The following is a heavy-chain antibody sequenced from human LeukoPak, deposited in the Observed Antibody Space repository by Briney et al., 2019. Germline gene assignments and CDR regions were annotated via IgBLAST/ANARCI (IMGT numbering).Heavy chain of an antibody. Sequence: ETLSLTCTVSGGSISSYYWSWIRQPAGKGLEWIGRIYTSGSTNYNPSLKSRVTMSVDTSKNQFSLKLSSVTAADTAVYYCARDAAGEQQLVRTYYFDYWGQGTLVTVSS. CDR1: GGSISSYY. CDR2: IYTSGST. J-gene: IGHJ4*02. CDR3: ARDAAGEQQLVRTYYFDY. V-gene: IGHV4-4*07. D-gene: IGHD6-13*01.